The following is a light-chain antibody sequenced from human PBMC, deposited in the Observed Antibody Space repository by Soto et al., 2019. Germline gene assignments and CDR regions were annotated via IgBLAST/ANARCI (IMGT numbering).Light chain of an antibody. J-gene: IGLJ3*02. CDR3: QTWGTGIQV. CDR1: SGHSSYA. V-gene: IGLV4-69*01. CDR2: LNSDGSH. Sequence: QPVLTQSPSASASLGASVKLTCTLSSGHSSYAIAWHQQQPEKGPRYLMKLNSDGSHSKGDGIPDRFSGSSSGAVRYLTISSLQSEDEADYYCQTWGTGIQVFGGGTKL.